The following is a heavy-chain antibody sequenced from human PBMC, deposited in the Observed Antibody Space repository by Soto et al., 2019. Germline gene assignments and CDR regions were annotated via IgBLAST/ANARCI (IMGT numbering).Heavy chain of an antibody. J-gene: IGHJ3*02. D-gene: IGHD4-17*01. V-gene: IGHV1-3*01. CDR1: GNTFVSYA. Sequence: GASVKVSCKASGNTFVSYAMHWVRQAPGQRLQWMGWLNAGNGNTKYSQKFQGRVTITRDTSASTAYMELSSLRSEDTAVYYCARVRSGAFDIWGQGTMVTVSS. CDR3: ARVRSGAFDI. CDR2: LNAGNGNT.